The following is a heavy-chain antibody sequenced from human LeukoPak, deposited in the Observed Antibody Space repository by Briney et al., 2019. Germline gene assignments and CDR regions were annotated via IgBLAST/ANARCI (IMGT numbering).Heavy chain of an antibody. Sequence: GGSLRLSCAASGFTFSSYGMSWARQAPGKGLEWVSAISGSSSYIYYADSVKGRFTISRHNAKNSLYLQMNSLRAEDTAVYYCARVLGYYDSSGYYRGFDYWGQGTLVTVSS. CDR3: ARVLGYYDSSGYYRGFDY. D-gene: IGHD3-22*01. V-gene: IGHV3-21*01. J-gene: IGHJ4*02. CDR2: ISGSSSYI. CDR1: GFTFSSYG.